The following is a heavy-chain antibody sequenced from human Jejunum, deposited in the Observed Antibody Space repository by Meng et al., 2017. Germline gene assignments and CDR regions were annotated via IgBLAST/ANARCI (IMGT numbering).Heavy chain of an antibody. V-gene: IGHV1-3*01. CDR2: VNAGNGNT. Sequence: VQLVQSGAEVKKPGASVTVSCKASGYTFKNYLIHWVRQAPGQRLEWMGWVNAGNGNTKSSQNFQGRVTFNRDTSATTAYMELSSLTPEDTAVYYCARLYYFDSSSTYDYWGQGTLVTVSS. D-gene: IGHD3-22*01. CDR3: ARLYYFDSSSTYDY. CDR1: GYTFKNYL. J-gene: IGHJ4*02.